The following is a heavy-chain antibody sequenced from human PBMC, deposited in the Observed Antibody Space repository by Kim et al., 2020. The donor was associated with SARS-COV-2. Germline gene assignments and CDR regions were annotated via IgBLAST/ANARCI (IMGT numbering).Heavy chain of an antibody. CDR2: IYYSGTT. CDR3: ARHSDVRYGDDPDAFDM. Sequence: SETLSLTCTVSGVSISTPDFYWSWVRQPPGKGLELIGTIYYSGTTHYNPSLMSRVTISRDTSKNQFSLKLSSMTAADTAVYYCARHSDVRYGDDPDAFDMWGQGTLVTVSS. CDR1: GVSISTPDFY. V-gene: IGHV4-39*01. D-gene: IGHD3-10*01. J-gene: IGHJ3*02.